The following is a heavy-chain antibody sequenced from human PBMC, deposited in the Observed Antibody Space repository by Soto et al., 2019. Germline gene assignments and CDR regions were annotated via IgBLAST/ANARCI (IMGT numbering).Heavy chain of an antibody. J-gene: IGHJ6*02. V-gene: IGHV4-61*03. Sequence: PSETLSLTCIVSGDSVTSGSYYWTWLRQPPGKGLEWIGYISYTGRIKYNPSLQSRVTISVDTSKNDFSLNLSSVTAADTAVYFCAREWGLLPYYVMNVWGHGTAVTVSS. CDR2: ISYTGRI. CDR3: AREWGLLPYYVMNV. CDR1: GDSVTSGSYY. D-gene: IGHD7-27*01.